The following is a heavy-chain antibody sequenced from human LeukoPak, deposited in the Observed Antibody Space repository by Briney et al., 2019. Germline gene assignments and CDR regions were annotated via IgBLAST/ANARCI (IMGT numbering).Heavy chain of an antibody. CDR2: IYHSGST. V-gene: IGHV4-30-2*06. CDR3: ARGFWSGYYNSNWFDP. D-gene: IGHD3-3*01. CDR1: GGSVNSGGYY. Sequence: SQTLSLTCTISGGSVNSGGYYWSWIRQSPGKGLEWIGYIYHSGSTNYNPSLKSRVTISVDRFKNHFSLKLKSVTAADTAVYYCARGFWSGYYNSNWFDPWGQGTLVTVSS. J-gene: IGHJ5*02.